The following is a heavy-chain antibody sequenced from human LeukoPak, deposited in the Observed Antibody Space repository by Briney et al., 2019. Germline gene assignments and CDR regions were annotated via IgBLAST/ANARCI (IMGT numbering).Heavy chain of an antibody. V-gene: IGHV4-34*01. CDR2: INHSGST. CDR3: AREDYDFWSGYPHASGFDP. CDR1: GGSFSGYY. D-gene: IGHD3-3*01. Sequence: SETLSLTCAVYGGSFSGYYWSWIRQPPGKGLEWIGEINHSGSTNYNPSLKSRVTISVDTSKNQFSLKLSSVTAADTAVYYCAREDYDFWSGYPHASGFDPWGQGTLVTVSS. J-gene: IGHJ5*02.